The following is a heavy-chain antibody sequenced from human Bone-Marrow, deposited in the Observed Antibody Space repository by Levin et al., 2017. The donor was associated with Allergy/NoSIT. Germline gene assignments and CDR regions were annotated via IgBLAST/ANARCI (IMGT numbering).Heavy chain of an antibody. J-gene: IGHJ4*02. D-gene: IGHD4-17*01. Sequence: GESLKISCKTSGYTFTRYALHWVREAPGRGLEWMAWINTTNGDTRSSPKLQGRVIITRDTSANTGYMQLTNLRPEDTAVYYCATTAFDYWGQGTLVSVS. CDR2: INTTNGDT. V-gene: IGHV1-3*04. CDR3: ATTAFDY. CDR1: GYTFTRYA.